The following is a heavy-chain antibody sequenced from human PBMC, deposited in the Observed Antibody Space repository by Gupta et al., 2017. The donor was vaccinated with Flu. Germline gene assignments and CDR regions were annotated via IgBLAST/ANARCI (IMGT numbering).Heavy chain of an antibody. D-gene: IGHD7-27*01. CDR2: SSSRSGYI. V-gene: IGHV3-21*01. CDR3: ARAVLIPGEQTGWFDP. CDR1: GFSFSAFP. J-gene: IGHJ5*02. Sequence: DVQLVESGGGLVQPGGSRRLSCAASGFSFSAFPTDWVRQAPGKGLEWVSSSSSRSGYIYYSSSLRGRFTISRDNAKNSLYLHINSLRAEDTAVYYCARAVLIPGEQTGWFDPWGQGTLVTVSS.